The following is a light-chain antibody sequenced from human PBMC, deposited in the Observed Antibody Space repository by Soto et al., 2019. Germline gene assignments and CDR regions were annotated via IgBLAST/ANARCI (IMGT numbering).Light chain of an antibody. Sequence: EIVMTQSPATLSVSPGERATLSCRASQSISTELAWYQQKPGQPPRLLIYSASTRATGVPARFTGSGSGSEFTLTHSGLQSEDFAVSYCQQGYNWPLTFGQGTRLEI. CDR2: SAS. CDR1: QSISTE. V-gene: IGKV3-15*01. J-gene: IGKJ2*01. CDR3: QQGYNWPLT.